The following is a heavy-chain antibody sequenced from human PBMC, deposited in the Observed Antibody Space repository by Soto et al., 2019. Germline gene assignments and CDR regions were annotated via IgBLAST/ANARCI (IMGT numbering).Heavy chain of an antibody. Sequence: GGSLRLSCAASGFTFRSYAMTWVRQAPGKGLEWVSEISGSGGSTYYADSVKGRFTISRDNSKNTLYLQMNSLRAEDTAVYYCAKEVVSHFDFDSWGQGTLVTVSS. J-gene: IGHJ4*02. CDR1: GFTFRSYA. V-gene: IGHV3-23*01. CDR3: AKEVVSHFDFDS. CDR2: ISGSGGST.